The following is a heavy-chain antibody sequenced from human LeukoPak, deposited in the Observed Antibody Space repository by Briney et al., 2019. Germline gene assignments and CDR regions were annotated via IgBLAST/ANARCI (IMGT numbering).Heavy chain of an antibody. CDR2: ISGSGGST. CDR3: ARGLGGYNPHFDY. D-gene: IGHD5-24*01. J-gene: IGHJ4*02. V-gene: IGHV3-23*01. Sequence: PGGSLRLSCAASGFTFSSYAMSWVRQAPGKGLEWVSAISGSGGSTYYADSVKGRFTISRDNSKNTLYLQMNSLKFEDTAVYYCARGLGGYNPHFDYWGQGTLVTVSS. CDR1: GFTFSSYA.